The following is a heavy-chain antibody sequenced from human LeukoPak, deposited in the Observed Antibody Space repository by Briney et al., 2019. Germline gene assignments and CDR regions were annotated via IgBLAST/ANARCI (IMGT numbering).Heavy chain of an antibody. V-gene: IGHV1-2*02. CDR2: INPNSGST. CDR1: GYTFTGYY. Sequence: ASVKVSCKASGYTFTGYYMHWVRQAPGQGLEWMGWINPNSGSTNYAQKFQGRVTMTRDTSISTAYMELSRLRSDDTAVYYCANGSDIVATIGGFGYYYMDVWGKGTTVTVSS. D-gene: IGHD5-12*01. CDR3: ANGSDIVATIGGFGYYYMDV. J-gene: IGHJ6*03.